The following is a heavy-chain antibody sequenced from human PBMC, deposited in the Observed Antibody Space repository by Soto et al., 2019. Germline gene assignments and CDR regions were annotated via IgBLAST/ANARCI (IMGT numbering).Heavy chain of an antibody. Sequence: QVQLVQSGAEVKKPGASVKVSCKASGYTFTSYAMHWVRQAPGQRLEWMGWINAGNGNTKYSQKFKGRVTITRDTSASTAYMELSSLRSEDTAVYYCARDNRGYDPHFDYWGQGTLVTVSS. CDR2: INAGNGNT. CDR3: ARDNRGYDPHFDY. J-gene: IGHJ4*02. D-gene: IGHD5-12*01. V-gene: IGHV1-3*01. CDR1: GYTFTSYA.